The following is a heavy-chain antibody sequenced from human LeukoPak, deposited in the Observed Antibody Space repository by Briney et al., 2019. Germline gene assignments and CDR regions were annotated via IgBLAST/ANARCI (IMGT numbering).Heavy chain of an antibody. CDR2: IDSDGSST. V-gene: IGHV3-74*01. Sequence: GGSLRLSCEASGFTFSSYWMHWVRQAPGKGLVWVSRIDSDGSSTNYADSVQGRFTISRDNAKNSLYLQMNSLRAEDTAVYYCARVPAFDIWGQGTMVTVSS. CDR1: GFTFSSYW. J-gene: IGHJ3*02. CDR3: ARVPAFDI.